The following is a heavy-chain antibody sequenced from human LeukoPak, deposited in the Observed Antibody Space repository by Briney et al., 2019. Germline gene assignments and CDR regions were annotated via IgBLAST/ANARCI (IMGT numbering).Heavy chain of an antibody. J-gene: IGHJ4*02. CDR2: INHSGST. CDR3: ARGGATMVRGVHGY. V-gene: IGHV4-34*01. CDR1: GGSFSGYY. D-gene: IGHD3-10*01. Sequence: PSETLSLTCAVDGGSFSGYYWNWIRQPPGKGLEWIGEINHSGSTNYNPALKSRVTISVDTSKNQFSLKLSSVTAADTAVYYCARGGATMVRGVHGYWGQGTLVTVSS.